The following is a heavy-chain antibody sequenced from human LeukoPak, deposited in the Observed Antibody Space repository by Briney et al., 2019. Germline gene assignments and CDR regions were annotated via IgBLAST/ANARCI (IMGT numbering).Heavy chain of an antibody. J-gene: IGHJ3*02. CDR1: GFTFDDYA. Sequence: GRSLRLSCAASGFTFDDYAMHWVRQAPGKGLEWVSGISWNSGSIGYADSVKGRFTISRDNAKNSLYLQMNSLRAEDTALYYCAKDSRAIVVVTAIPGAFDIWGQETMVTVSS. CDR3: AKDSRAIVVVTAIPGAFDI. CDR2: ISWNSGSI. D-gene: IGHD2-21*02. V-gene: IGHV3-9*01.